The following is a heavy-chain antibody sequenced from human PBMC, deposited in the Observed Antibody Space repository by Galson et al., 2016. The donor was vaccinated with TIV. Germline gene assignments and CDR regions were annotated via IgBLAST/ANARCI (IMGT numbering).Heavy chain of an antibody. CDR1: GFTFSKFW. CDR3: RARGDSRAHDVFDF. D-gene: IGHD5-12*01. V-gene: IGHV3-74*01. Sequence: SLRLSCAASGFTFSKFWMHWVRQVPGKGLVWVSRIKTDGSRTDYVDAVQGRFTISRDNVKNMVYLQRDSMRVEDTAVYYCRARGDSRAHDVFDFRGRGKMVTVSS. CDR2: IKTDGSRT. J-gene: IGHJ3*01.